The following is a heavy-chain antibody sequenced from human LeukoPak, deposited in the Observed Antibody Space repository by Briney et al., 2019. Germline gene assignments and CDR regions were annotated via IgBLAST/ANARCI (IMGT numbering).Heavy chain of an antibody. CDR1: GFTFSSYA. CDR2: ISGSGGST. CDR3: AKEAPIVQYYDYIWGSSKGDY. D-gene: IGHD3-16*01. V-gene: IGHV3-23*01. Sequence: GGSLRLSCAASGFTFSSYAMSWVRQAPGKGLEWVLAISGSGGSTYYADSAKGRFTISRDNSKNTLYLQMNSLRAEDTAVYYCAKEAPIVQYYDYIWGSSKGDYWGQGTLVTVSS. J-gene: IGHJ4*02.